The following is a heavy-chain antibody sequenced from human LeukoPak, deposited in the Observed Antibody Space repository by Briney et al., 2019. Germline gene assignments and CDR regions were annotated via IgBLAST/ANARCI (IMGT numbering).Heavy chain of an antibody. CDR3: ARSGRGTYYYFDL. D-gene: IGHD5-12*01. CDR2: ISGYNGNT. CDR1: GYTFTGYY. J-gene: IGHJ4*02. Sequence: ASVKVSCKASGYTFTGYYMHWVRQAPGQGVEWMGWISGYNGNTNYAQKFLGRVSMTADTSTSTAYMELRSLTSDDTAVYYCARSGRGTYYYFDLWGLGTLVTVSS. V-gene: IGHV1-18*04.